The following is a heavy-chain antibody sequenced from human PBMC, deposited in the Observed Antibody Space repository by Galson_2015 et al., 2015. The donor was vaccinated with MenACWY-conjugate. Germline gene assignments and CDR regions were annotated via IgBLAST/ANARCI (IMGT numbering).Heavy chain of an antibody. CDR2: IDPSDSYT. CDR1: GYDFTTYW. CDR3: ARRDGDDGASYYYGMDV. V-gene: IGHV5-10-1*01. Sequence: QSGAEVKKPGESLRISCTGSGYDFTTYWITWVRRVPGKGLEWMGRIDPSDSYTKYSPSFQGHVTISVDKFINTAYLQWSSLKASDTAIYYCARRDGDDGASYYYGMDVWGQGTTVTVS. J-gene: IGHJ6*02. D-gene: IGHD1-1*01.